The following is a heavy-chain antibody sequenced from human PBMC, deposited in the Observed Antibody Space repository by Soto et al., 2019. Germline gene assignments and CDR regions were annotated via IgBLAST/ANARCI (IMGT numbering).Heavy chain of an antibody. CDR1: GGSISSSSYY. V-gene: IGHV4-39*01. J-gene: IGHJ4*01. CDR3: ARFTGESDIVVVVDATGFDY. CDR2: IYYSGST. Sequence: SETLSLTCTVSGGSISSSSYYWGWIRQPPGKGLEWIGSIYYSGSTYYNPSLKSRVTISVDTSKNQFSLKLSSVTAAETAVYYCARFTGESDIVVVVDATGFDYSAKGSLVTVSS. D-gene: IGHD2-15*01.